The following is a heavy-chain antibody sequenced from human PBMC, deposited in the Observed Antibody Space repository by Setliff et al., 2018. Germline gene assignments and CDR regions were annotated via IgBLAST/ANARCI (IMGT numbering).Heavy chain of an antibody. J-gene: IGHJ4*02. CDR1: GGSISSYY. CDR2: IYYSGST. CDR3: ARTPYSISSGGFDY. Sequence: PSETLSLTCTVSGGSISSYYWSWIRQPPGKGLEWIGYIYYSGSTNYNPSLKSRVTISVGTSKNQFSLKLSSVTAADTAVYYCARTPYSISSGGFDYWGQGTLVTVSS. V-gene: IGHV4-59*12. D-gene: IGHD6-6*01.